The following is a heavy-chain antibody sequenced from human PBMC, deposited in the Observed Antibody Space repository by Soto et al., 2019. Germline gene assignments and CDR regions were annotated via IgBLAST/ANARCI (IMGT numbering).Heavy chain of an antibody. CDR1: GGSISSSSYY. V-gene: IGHV4-39*01. D-gene: IGHD6-6*01. CDR3: ARTIEYSSSSNYYGMDV. CDR2: IYYSGST. Sequence: SETLSLTCTVSGGSISSSSYYWGWIRQPPGKGLEWIGSIYYSGSTYYNPSLKSRVTISVDTSKNQFSLKLSSVTAADTAVYYCARTIEYSSSSNYYGMDVWGQGTTVTVSS. J-gene: IGHJ6*02.